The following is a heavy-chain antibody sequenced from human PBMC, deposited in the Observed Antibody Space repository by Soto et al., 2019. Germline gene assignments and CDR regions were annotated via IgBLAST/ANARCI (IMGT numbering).Heavy chain of an antibody. D-gene: IGHD3-9*01. CDR1: GFTFSSSS. V-gene: IGHV3-21*01. J-gene: IGHJ3*02. CDR2: MSSSTTYL. CDR3: AGVLHTETSEPYDILTGYQISNPPAGAFDI. Sequence: GALRLSCAASGFTFSSSSMTWVRQAPGRGLEWVSSMSSSTTYLYYYADSVKGRFTISRDNTKNSLYLQMNSLRAEDTAVYYCAGVLHTETSEPYDILTGYQISNPPAGAFDIWGQGTMVTVSS.